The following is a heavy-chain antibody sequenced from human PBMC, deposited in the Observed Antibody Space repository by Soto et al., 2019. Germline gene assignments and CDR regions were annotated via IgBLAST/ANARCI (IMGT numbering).Heavy chain of an antibody. Sequence: SVKVSCKASGGTFSSYAISWVRQAPGQGLEWMGGIIPIFGTANYAQKFQGRVTITADESTSTAYMELSSPRSEDTAVYYCARELPKVWCSSTSCYSDSGHYYYYGMDVWGQGTTVTVSS. CDR2: IIPIFGTA. CDR3: ARELPKVWCSSTSCYSDSGHYYYYGMDV. D-gene: IGHD2-2*02. J-gene: IGHJ6*02. CDR1: GGTFSSYA. V-gene: IGHV1-69*13.